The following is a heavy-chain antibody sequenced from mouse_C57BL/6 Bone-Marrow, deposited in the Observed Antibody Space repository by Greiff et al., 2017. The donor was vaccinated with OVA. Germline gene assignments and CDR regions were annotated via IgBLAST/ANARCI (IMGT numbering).Heavy chain of an antibody. D-gene: IGHD2-3*01. Sequence: EVKLVESGGGLVQPGGSLKLSCAASGFTFSDYYMYWVRQTPEKRLEWVAYISNGGGSTYYPDTVKGRFTISRDNAKNTLYLQMSRLKSEDTAMYCCARPTDGYYWYFDVWGTGTTVTVSS. CDR3: ARPTDGYYWYFDV. CDR1: GFTFSDYY. CDR2: ISNGGGST. J-gene: IGHJ1*03. V-gene: IGHV5-12*01.